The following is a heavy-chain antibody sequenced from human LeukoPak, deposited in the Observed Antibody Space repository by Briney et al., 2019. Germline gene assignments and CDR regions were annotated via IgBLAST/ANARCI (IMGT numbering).Heavy chain of an antibody. V-gene: IGHV5-51*01. D-gene: IGHD6-19*01. CDR1: GYSLTSYW. CDR3: ARQWLVDPNWFDP. J-gene: IGHJ5*02. CDR2: IYPGDSDT. Sequence: GESLKISCKGSGYSLTSYWIGWVRQMPGKGLEWMGIIYPGDSDTRYSPSFQGQVTISADKSISTAYLQWSSLKASDTAMYYCARQWLVDPNWFDPWGQGTLVTVSS.